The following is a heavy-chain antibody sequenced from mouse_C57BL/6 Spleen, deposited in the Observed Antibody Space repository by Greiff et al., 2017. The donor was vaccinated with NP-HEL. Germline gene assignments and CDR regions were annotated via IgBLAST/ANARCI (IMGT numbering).Heavy chain of an antibody. CDR2: IDPSDSET. V-gene: IGHV1-52*01. Sequence: QVHVKQPGAELVRPGSSVKLSCKASGYTFTSYWMHWVKQRPIQGLEWIGNIDPSDSETHYNQKFKDKATLTVDKSSSTAYMQLSSLTSEDSAVYYCAIFMGYDYVFDYWGQGTTLTVSS. J-gene: IGHJ2*01. D-gene: IGHD2-4*01. CDR3: AIFMGYDYVFDY. CDR1: GYTFTSYW.